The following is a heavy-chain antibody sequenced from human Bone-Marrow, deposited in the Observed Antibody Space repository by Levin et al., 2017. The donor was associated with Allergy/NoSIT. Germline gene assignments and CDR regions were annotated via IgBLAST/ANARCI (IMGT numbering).Heavy chain of an antibody. CDR2: INWSSTTI. J-gene: IGHJ4*02. D-gene: IGHD4-23*01. CDR1: GFTFDDYA. CDR3: AKEKDAVVIRHLFDN. Sequence: GGSLRLSCAASGFTFDDYAMHWVRQAPGKGLEWVSSINWSSTTIGYADSVKGRFTISRDNAKNSLYLQMNSVRREDTALYYCAKEKDAVVIRHLFDNWGQGTLVSVSS. V-gene: IGHV3-9*01.